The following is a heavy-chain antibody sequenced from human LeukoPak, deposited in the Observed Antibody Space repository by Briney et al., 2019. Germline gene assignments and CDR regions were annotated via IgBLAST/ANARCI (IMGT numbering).Heavy chain of an antibody. Sequence: SQTLSLTCAISGDSVSSNSAAWNWIRQSPSRGLEWLGRTYYRSKWYNDYAVSVKSRITINPDTSKNQFSLQLNSVTPEDTAVYYCARARLHHNYGSGTNFDYWGQGTLVTVSS. D-gene: IGHD3-10*01. CDR1: GDSVSSNSAA. V-gene: IGHV6-1*01. J-gene: IGHJ4*02. CDR3: ARARLHHNYGSGTNFDY. CDR2: TYYRSKWYN.